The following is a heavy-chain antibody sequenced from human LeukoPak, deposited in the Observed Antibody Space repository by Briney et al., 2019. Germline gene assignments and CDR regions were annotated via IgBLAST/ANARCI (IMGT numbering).Heavy chain of an antibody. J-gene: IGHJ5*02. D-gene: IGHD3-3*01. CDR3: ARGDDFWSGYS. V-gene: IGHV3-66*01. CDR2: IYSGGST. Sequence: SGGSLRLSCAASGFTFSSYSMNWVRQAPGKGLEWVSVIYSGGSTYYADSVKGRFTISRDNSKNTLYLQMNSLRAEDTAVYYCARGDDFWSGYSWGQGTLVTVSS. CDR1: GFTFSSYS.